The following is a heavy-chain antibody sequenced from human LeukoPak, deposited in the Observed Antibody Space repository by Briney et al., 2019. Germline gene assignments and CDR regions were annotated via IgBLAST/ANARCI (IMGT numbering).Heavy chain of an antibody. J-gene: IGHJ4*02. CDR1: GFRFSSYD. CDR3: TRDMIRGVPDYIDY. Sequence: GGSLRLSCAASGFRFSSYDMHWVRQAPGKGLEWVAAISAEGDIQIYLDSVMGRFTISRDNSKSTLYLQMNSLRIEDTGFYYCTRDMIRGVPDYIDYWGQGTLVTVSS. D-gene: IGHD3-10*01. V-gene: IGHV3-30-3*01. CDR2: ISAEGDIQ.